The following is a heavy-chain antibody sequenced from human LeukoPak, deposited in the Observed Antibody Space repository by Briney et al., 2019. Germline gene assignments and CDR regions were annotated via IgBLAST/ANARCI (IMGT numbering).Heavy chain of an antibody. CDR2: INHSGST. J-gene: IGHJ6*02. Sequence: SETLSLTCAVYGGSFSGYYWSWTRQPPGKGLEWIGEINHSGSTNYNPSLKSRVTISVDTSKNQFSLKLSSVTAADTAVYYCARAYYDILTGYRYGMDVWGQGTTVTVSS. V-gene: IGHV4-34*01. D-gene: IGHD3-9*01. CDR1: GGSFSGYY. CDR3: ARAYYDILTGYRYGMDV.